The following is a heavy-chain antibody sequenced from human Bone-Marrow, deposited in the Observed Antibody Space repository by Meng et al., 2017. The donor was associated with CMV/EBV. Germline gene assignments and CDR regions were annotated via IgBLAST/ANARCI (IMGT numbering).Heavy chain of an antibody. J-gene: IGHJ4*02. CDR2: IRSKANSYAT. D-gene: IGHD5-18*01. Sequence: GESLKISCASSGFTFRGSVMHWVRQASGKGLEWVGRIRSKANSYATAYAASVKGRCTITRDDSKNTAYLQMNSLKTEDAAVYYCTRPNLVVDTAMVTLDYWGQGTLVTVSS. V-gene: IGHV3-73*01. CDR3: TRPNLVVDTAMVTLDY. CDR1: GFTFRGSV.